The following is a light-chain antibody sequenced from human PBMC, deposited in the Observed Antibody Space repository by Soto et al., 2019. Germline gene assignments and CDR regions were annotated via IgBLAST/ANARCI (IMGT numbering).Light chain of an antibody. CDR1: PSITSSY. Sequence: EIVLTQSPGTLSLSPGERATLSCRASPSITSSYLAWYQQKPGQAPRLLIFGASNRAIGVPDRFSGSGCGTNYTLPISRLEPEDFAVYYCQHYGGSPRFTFGQGTKLEIK. J-gene: IGKJ2*01. CDR2: GAS. CDR3: QHYGGSPRFT. V-gene: IGKV3-20*01.